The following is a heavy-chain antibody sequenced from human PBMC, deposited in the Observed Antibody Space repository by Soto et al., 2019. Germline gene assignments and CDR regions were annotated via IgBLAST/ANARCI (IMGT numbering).Heavy chain of an antibody. Sequence: QVQLQESGPGLVKPSETLSLTCTVSGASISPYYWTWIRQPPGKELELIGYVYYTGSTNYRPSLESRVTMSLDTAKSQFSLMLTSVTAADTAVYYCARHHEYCSGGTCYVVDYWGPGTLVTVSS. D-gene: IGHD2-15*01. CDR2: VYYTGST. CDR1: GASISPYY. J-gene: IGHJ4*02. CDR3: ARHHEYCSGGTCYVVDY. V-gene: IGHV4-59*08.